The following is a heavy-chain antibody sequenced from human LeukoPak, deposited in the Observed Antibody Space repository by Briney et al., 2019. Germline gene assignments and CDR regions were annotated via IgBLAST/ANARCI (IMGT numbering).Heavy chain of an antibody. CDR2: IRSKASGYAT. CDR1: GFTFSGSA. J-gene: IGHJ4*02. Sequence: GGSLKLSCAASGFTFSGSAVHWVRQGSGKGLEWVGRIRSKASGYATAYGASVKGRFTISRDDSKNTAFLQMNSLKTEDTAVHYCTRVSADIPPFDYWGQGTLVTVSS. D-gene: IGHD2-21*01. V-gene: IGHV3-73*01. CDR3: TRVSADIPPFDY.